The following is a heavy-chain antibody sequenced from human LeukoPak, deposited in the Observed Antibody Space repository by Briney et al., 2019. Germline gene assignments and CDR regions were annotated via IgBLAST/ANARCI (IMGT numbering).Heavy chain of an antibody. D-gene: IGHD3-9*01. CDR3: AKGSGYDTDFDY. CDR2: ISGSGDNT. Sequence: SGGSLRLSYAASGVTVSTEVMSWVRQAPGKGLEWVSGISGSGDNTYYADSVKGRFTVSRDNSKNTLYLQINSLRAEDTAIYYCAKGSGYDTDFDYCGQGTLVTVSS. V-gene: IGHV3-23*01. CDR1: GVTVSTEV. J-gene: IGHJ4*02.